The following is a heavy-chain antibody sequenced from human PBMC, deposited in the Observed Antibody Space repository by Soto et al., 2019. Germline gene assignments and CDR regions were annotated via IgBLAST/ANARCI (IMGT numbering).Heavy chain of an antibody. V-gene: IGHV1-18*01. Sequence: QVQLVQSGAEVKKPGASVKVSCKASGYNFTSYGISWVRQAPEQGLEWMGWISTYNGNTNSAQKFQGRVTMTTDTSTSIAYMELRSLRSDDTAVYYCARDYSYGIFGYWGQGTLVTVSS. CDR2: ISTYNGNT. J-gene: IGHJ4*02. CDR1: GYNFTSYG. D-gene: IGHD5-18*01. CDR3: ARDYSYGIFGY.